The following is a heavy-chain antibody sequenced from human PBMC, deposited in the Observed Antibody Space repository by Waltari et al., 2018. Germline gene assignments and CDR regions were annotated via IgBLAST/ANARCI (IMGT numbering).Heavy chain of an antibody. J-gene: IGHJ6*02. CDR2: IWYDGSNK. CDR3: ARDAGYSSSWSYYYYYYGMDV. D-gene: IGHD6-13*01. Sequence: QVQLVESGGGVVQPGRSLRLSCAASGFTFSSYGMHWVRQAPGKGPEGVAVIWYDGSNKYYADSVKGRFTISRDNSKNTLYLQMNSLRAEDTAVYYCARDAGYSSSWSYYYYYYGMDVWGQGTTVTVSS. CDR1: GFTFSSYG. V-gene: IGHV3-33*01.